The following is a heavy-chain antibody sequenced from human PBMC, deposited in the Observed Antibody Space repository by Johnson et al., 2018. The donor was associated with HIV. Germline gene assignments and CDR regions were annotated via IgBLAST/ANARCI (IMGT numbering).Heavy chain of an antibody. D-gene: IGHD1-1*01. J-gene: IGHJ3*02. Sequence: VQLVESGGGLVKPGGSLRLSCAASGFTFSNAWMSWVRQAPGKGLEWVGRIKSKTDGGTTDYAAPVKGRFTISRDDSKNTLYLQMNSLKTEDTAVYYCTTGQLDRRSPNDAFDIWGQGTMVTVSS. V-gene: IGHV3-15*01. CDR2: IKSKTDGGTT. CDR1: GFTFSNAW. CDR3: TTGQLDRRSPNDAFDI.